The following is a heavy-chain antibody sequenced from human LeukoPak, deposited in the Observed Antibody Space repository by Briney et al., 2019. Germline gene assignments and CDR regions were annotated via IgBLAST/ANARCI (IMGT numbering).Heavy chain of an antibody. CDR3: ARDSGGYSYGPYAFDI. Sequence: RASVKVSCEASGGTFSSYAISWVRQAPGQGLEWMGGIIPIFGTANYAQKFQGRVTITADESTSTAYMELSSLRSEDTAVYYCARDSGGYSYGPYAFDIWGQGTMVTVSS. CDR1: GGTFSSYA. CDR2: IIPIFGTA. J-gene: IGHJ3*02. D-gene: IGHD5-18*01. V-gene: IGHV1-69*13.